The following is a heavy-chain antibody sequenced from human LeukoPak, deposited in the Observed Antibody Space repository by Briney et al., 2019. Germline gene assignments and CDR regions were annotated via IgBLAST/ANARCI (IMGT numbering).Heavy chain of an antibody. Sequence: ASVKVSCKVSGYTLTELSMHWVRQAPGKGLEWMGGFDPEDGETIYAQKFQGRVTMTEDTSTDTAYMELSSLRSEDTAVYYCARDSFLTDYALNADYWGQGTLVTVSS. CDR3: ARDSFLTDYALNADY. D-gene: IGHD3-16*01. CDR1: GYTLTELS. V-gene: IGHV1-24*01. CDR2: FDPEDGET. J-gene: IGHJ4*02.